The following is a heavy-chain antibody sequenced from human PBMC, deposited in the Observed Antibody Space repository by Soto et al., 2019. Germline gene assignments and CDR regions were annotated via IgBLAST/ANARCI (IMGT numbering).Heavy chain of an antibody. D-gene: IGHD3-22*01. V-gene: IGHV4-34*01. J-gene: IGHJ4*02. CDR2: INHSGST. CDR1: GGSFSGYY. Sequence: SETLSLTCTVYGGSFSGYYWSWIRQPPGKGLEWIGEINHSGSTNYNPSLKSRVTISVDTSKNQFSLKLSSVTAADTAVYYCARGLSLEYYYDSSGVLGRDYFDYWGQGTLVTVSS. CDR3: ARGLSLEYYYDSSGVLGRDYFDY.